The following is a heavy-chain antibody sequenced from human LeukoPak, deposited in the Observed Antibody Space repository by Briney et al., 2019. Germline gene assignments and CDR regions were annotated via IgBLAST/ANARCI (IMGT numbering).Heavy chain of an antibody. V-gene: IGHV4-39*01. Sequence: SETLSLTCTVSGGSISSRSYYWGWIRQPPGKGLEWIGSIYYSGSTYYNPSLKSRVTISVDTSKNQFSLKLSSVTAADTAVYYCASSGDPLVYYFDYWGQGTLVTVSS. J-gene: IGHJ4*02. CDR2: IYYSGST. D-gene: IGHD7-27*01. CDR1: GGSISSRSYY. CDR3: ASSGDPLVYYFDY.